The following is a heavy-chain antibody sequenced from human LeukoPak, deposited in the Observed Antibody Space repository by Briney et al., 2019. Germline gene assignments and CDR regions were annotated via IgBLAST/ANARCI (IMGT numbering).Heavy chain of an antibody. D-gene: IGHD6-19*01. V-gene: IGHV3-23*01. CDR3: AKAPGIAVAGPTGD. J-gene: IGHJ4*02. CDR2: ISGSGGST. CDR1: GFTFSSYA. Sequence: GGSLRLSCAASGFTFSSYAMSWVRQAPGKGLEWVPAISGSGGSTYYADSVKDRFTISRDNSKNTLYLQMNSLRAEDTAVYYCAKAPGIAVAGPTGDWGQGTLVTVSS.